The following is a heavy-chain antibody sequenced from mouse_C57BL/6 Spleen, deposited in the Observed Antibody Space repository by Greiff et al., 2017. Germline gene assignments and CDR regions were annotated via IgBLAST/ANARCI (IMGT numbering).Heavy chain of an antibody. CDR2: IYPGDGDT. CDR1: GYAFSSSW. J-gene: IGHJ4*01. CDR3: AGRNYAMDY. Sequence: VQLQQSGPVLVKPGASVKISCKASGYAFSSSWMNWVKQRPGKGLEWIGRIYPGDGDTNYNGKFKGKATLTADKSSSTAYMQLSSLTSEDSAVYFCAGRNYAMDYWGQGTSVTVSS. V-gene: IGHV1-82*01.